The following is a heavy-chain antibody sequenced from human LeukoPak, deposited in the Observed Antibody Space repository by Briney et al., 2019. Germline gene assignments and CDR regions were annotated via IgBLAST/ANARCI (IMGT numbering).Heavy chain of an antibody. Sequence: PGGSLRLSCAASGFTFSSYAMSWVRQAPGKGLEWVSAISGSGGSTYYADSVKGRFTISRDNSKNTLYLQMNSLRAEDTAVYYCAKDPAAYGDFYSPFDYWGQGTLITVSS. V-gene: IGHV3-23*01. D-gene: IGHD4-17*01. CDR1: GFTFSSYA. J-gene: IGHJ4*02. CDR2: ISGSGGST. CDR3: AKDPAAYGDFYSPFDY.